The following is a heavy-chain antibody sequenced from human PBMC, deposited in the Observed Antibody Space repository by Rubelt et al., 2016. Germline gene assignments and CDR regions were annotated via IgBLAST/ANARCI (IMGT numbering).Heavy chain of an antibody. J-gene: IGHJ4*02. Sequence: QVQLVQSGAEVKKPGSSVKVSCKASGGTFSSYGISWVRQAPGQGLEWMGGIVPIFGTANYAQKFQGRVTITADGSTSTAYMELSSLTSEDTAVYYCARDHSGSYSFDFWGQGTLVTVSS. CDR1: GGTFSSYG. V-gene: IGHV1-69*01. CDR2: IVPIFGTA. CDR3: ARDHSGSYSFDF. D-gene: IGHD1-26*01.